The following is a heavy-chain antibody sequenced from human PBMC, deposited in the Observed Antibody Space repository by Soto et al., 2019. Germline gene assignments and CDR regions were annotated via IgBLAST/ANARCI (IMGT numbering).Heavy chain of an antibody. CDR3: ASGITMVRGAQFDY. J-gene: IGHJ4*02. Sequence: SETLSLTCTVSGGSISTYYWSWIRQPPGKGLEWIGYIYYSGSTSYNPSLKSRVTISVDTSKNQFSLKLRSVTAADTAVYYCASGITMVRGAQFDYWGQGTLVTVSS. V-gene: IGHV4-59*01. D-gene: IGHD3-10*01. CDR1: GGSISTYY. CDR2: IYYSGST.